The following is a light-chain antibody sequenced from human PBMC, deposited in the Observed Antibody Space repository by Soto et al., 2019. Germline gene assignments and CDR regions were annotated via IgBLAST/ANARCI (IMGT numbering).Light chain of an antibody. J-gene: IGKJ5*01. CDR1: QRVSTD. V-gene: IGKV3-11*01. CDR3: QQRSNWPIT. CDR2: DAS. Sequence: EIALTQSPDTLCLSPGERATLYCLASQRVSTDLAWYQQKPGQAPRLLIYDASTRATGIPARFSGSGSGTDFTLTISSLEPEDFAVYYCQQRSNWPITFGQGTRLEIK.